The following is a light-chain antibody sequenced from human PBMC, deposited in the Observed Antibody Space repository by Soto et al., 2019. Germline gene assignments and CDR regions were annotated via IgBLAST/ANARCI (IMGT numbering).Light chain of an antibody. J-gene: IGKJ5*01. CDR3: QQYGSSRIT. CDR2: DAS. V-gene: IGKV3-20*01. Sequence: EVALTQSPGTLSLSPGARATLSCRASQTIANNYLTWYQQKPGQAPRVLIYDASTRATGIPDRFGGSGSGTDFTLTISRLEPEDFAVYYCQQYGSSRITFGQGTRLRL. CDR1: QTIANNY.